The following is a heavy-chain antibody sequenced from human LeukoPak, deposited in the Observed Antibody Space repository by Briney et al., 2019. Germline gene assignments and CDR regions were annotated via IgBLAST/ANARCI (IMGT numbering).Heavy chain of an antibody. V-gene: IGHV3-9*01. J-gene: IGHJ5*01. CDR1: GFIFNEYA. CDR2: VNWSPGSE. CDR3: VKDSAGDASDWLDS. D-gene: IGHD5-24*01. Sequence: TGGSLRLSCAASGFIFNEYAMHWVRQVPGKGLEWVSSVNWSPGSEAYADSVKGRFTISRDNAKNSLYLQMNNLRIEDTALYYCVKDSAGDASDWLDSWGQGTLVTVSS.